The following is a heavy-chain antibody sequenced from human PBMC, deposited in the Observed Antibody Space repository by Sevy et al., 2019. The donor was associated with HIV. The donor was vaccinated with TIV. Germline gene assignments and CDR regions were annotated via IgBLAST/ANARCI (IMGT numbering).Heavy chain of an antibody. V-gene: IGHV3-33*01. CDR2: IWSDGAYQ. CDR1: GFTFSAYA. J-gene: IGHJ4*02. D-gene: IGHD3-22*01. CDR3: ARGGYYYDNAAYYAFDS. Sequence: GGSLRHSCTTSGFTFSAYAMHWVRQAPGKGLEWVAIIWSDGAYQYHGDSVKGRFTISRDNSKNTLYLQMNSLRVEDTAVYYCARGGYYYDNAAYYAFDSWGQGTLVTVSS.